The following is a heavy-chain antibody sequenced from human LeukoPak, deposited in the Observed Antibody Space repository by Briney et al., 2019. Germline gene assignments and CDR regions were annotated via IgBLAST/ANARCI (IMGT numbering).Heavy chain of an antibody. CDR1: DYSISSGYY. Sequence: SETLSLTCDVSDYSISSGYYWAWLRQPPGKGLEWIGAIHHSGTTKYTPSLKSRVTISVDTSKNQFSLKLTSVTAADTAVYYCARATARVHLYGDTFDYWGQGTLVAVSS. V-gene: IGHV4-38-2*01. CDR3: ARATARVHLYGDTFDY. CDR2: IHHSGTT. D-gene: IGHD5-24*01. J-gene: IGHJ4*02.